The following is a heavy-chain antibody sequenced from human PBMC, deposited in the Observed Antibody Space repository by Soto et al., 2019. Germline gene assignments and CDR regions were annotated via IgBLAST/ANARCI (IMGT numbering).Heavy chain of an antibody. CDR3: ARALYCSGGSCYFDH. J-gene: IGHJ4*02. D-gene: IGHD2-15*01. CDR2: ISAYNGNT. V-gene: IGHV1-18*01. Sequence: ASVKVSCKTSGHTFSSYGFTWVRQAPGQGLEWMGWISAYNGNTNYAQKFQGGVTVTTDTSTSTAYMELRSLRSDDTAVYYCARALYCSGGSCYFDHWGQGTLVTVSS. CDR1: GHTFSSYG.